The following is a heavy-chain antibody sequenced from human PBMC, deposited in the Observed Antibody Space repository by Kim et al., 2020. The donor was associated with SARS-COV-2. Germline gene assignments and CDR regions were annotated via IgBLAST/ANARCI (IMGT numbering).Heavy chain of an antibody. J-gene: IGHJ6*02. CDR1: GFTFSDYY. Sequence: GGSLRLSCAASGFTFSDYYMSWIRQAPGKGLEWVSYISSSGSTIYYADSVKGRFTISRDNAKNSLYLQMNSLRAEDTAVYYCARDRFYSSSSPEYYYYGMDVWGQGTTVTVSS. D-gene: IGHD6-6*01. V-gene: IGHV3-11*01. CDR3: ARDRFYSSSSPEYYYYGMDV. CDR2: ISSSGSTI.